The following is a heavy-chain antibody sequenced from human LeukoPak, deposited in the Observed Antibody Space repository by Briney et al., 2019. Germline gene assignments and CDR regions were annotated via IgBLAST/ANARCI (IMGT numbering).Heavy chain of an antibody. V-gene: IGHV3-11*04. Sequence: GGSLRLSCAASGFTFSDYYMSWIRQAPGKGLEWVSYISSSGSTIYYADSVKGRFTISRDNAKNSLYLQMNSLRAKDTAVYYCARDNGAAAVNFDYWGQGTLVTVSS. D-gene: IGHD6-13*01. CDR1: GFTFSDYY. CDR3: ARDNGAAAVNFDY. J-gene: IGHJ4*02. CDR2: ISSSGSTI.